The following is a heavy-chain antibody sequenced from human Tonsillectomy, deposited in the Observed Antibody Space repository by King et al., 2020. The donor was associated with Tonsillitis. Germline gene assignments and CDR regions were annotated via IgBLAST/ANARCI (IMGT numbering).Heavy chain of an antibody. D-gene: IGHD4-11*01. V-gene: IGHV4-39*01. Sequence: QLQESGPGLVKPSETLSLTCTVSGGSISSNNYYWGWFRQPPGKGLEWIANIFYSGSTYYNPSLKRRFTISVDTSKNQFSLKRSSVTAADTAVYYCARLLLQEGAFDIWGQGTMVTVSS. CDR1: GGSISSNNYY. CDR3: ARLLLQEGAFDI. J-gene: IGHJ3*02. CDR2: IFYSGST.